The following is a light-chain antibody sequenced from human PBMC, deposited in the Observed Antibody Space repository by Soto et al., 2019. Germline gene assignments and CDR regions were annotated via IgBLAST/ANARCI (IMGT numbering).Light chain of an antibody. CDR3: MQPLQSWT. Sequence: DIVMTQSPLSLPVTPGEPASISFRSSQSLLHSNGYNYLDWYLQKPGQSPQLLIYLGSNRASGVPDRFSGSGSGTDFTLKTSRVEAEDVGVYYCMQPLQSWTFGQGTKVDIK. CDR2: LGS. J-gene: IGKJ1*01. V-gene: IGKV2-28*01. CDR1: QSLLHSNGYNY.